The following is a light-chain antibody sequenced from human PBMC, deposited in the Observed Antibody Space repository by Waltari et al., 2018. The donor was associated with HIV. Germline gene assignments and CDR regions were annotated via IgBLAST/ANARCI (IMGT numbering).Light chain of an antibody. Sequence: LVTTQSPRALVGTPGVAVPISCRSSRSLVETNGYPLLQWYVQKPGQSPQLLTFLTSKRASGVPDRFSGSGSGTAFTLTINNVEAEDVGVYYCMQALQRPLTFGAGTKVEIK. CDR2: LTS. V-gene: IGKV2-28*01. CDR3: MQALQRPLT. CDR1: RSLVETNGYPL. J-gene: IGKJ4*01.